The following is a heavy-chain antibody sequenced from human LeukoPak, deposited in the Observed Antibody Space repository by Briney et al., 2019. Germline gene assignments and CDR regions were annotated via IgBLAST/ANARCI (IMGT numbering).Heavy chain of an antibody. CDR1: GFTFSDYY. CDR2: ISSSSSYT. J-gene: IGHJ4*02. CDR3: ARGSSLSYDSSGYYPGNFDY. Sequence: GGSLRLSCAASGFTFSDYYMSWIRQAPGKGLEWVSYISSSSSYTNYADSVKGRFTISRDNAKNSLYLQMNSLRAEDTAVYYCARGSSLSYDSSGYYPGNFDYWGQGTLVTVSS. V-gene: IGHV3-11*05. D-gene: IGHD3-22*01.